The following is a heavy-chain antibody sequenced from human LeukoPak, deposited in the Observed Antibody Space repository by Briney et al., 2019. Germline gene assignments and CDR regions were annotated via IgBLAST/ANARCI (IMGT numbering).Heavy chain of an antibody. CDR3: ARDPAAAGFFDI. V-gene: IGHV3-53*01. CDR1: GFTVSSNY. D-gene: IGHD6-13*01. J-gene: IGHJ3*02. Sequence: GGSLRLSCAASGFTVSSNYMSWVRQAPGKGLEWVSVIYSGGSTYYADSVKGRFTISRDNSKNTLYLQMNSLRAEDTAVCYCARDPAAAGFFDIWGQGTMVTVSS. CDR2: IYSGGST.